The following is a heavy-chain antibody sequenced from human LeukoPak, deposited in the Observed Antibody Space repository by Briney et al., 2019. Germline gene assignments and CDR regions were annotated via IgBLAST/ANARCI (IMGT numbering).Heavy chain of an antibody. Sequence: GGSLRLSCAASGFTFSSYSMNWVRQAPGKGLEWVSYISSSSSTIYYADSVKGRFTISRDNAKNSLYLQMNSLRAEDTAVYYCARARLWSSSFTHYDYWGQGTLVTVSS. V-gene: IGHV3-48*04. D-gene: IGHD6-6*01. CDR3: ARARLWSSSFTHYDY. CDR1: GFTFSSYS. CDR2: ISSSSSTI. J-gene: IGHJ4*02.